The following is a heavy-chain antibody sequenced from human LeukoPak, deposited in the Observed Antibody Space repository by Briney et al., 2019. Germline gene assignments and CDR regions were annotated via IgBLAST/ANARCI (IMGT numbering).Heavy chain of an antibody. CDR2: IIPIFGTA. D-gene: IGHD3-3*01. V-gene: IGHV1-69*13. CDR1: GGTFSSYA. J-gene: IGHJ4*02. CDR3: ARAIFGVVIHFDY. Sequence: SVKVSCKASGGTFSSYAISWVRQAPGQGLEWMGGIIPIFGTANYAQKFQSRVTITADESTSTAYMELSSLRSEDTAVYYCARAIFGVVIHFDYWGQGTLVTVSS.